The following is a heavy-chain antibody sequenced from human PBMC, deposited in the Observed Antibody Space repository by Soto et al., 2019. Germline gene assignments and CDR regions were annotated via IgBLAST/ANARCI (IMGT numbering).Heavy chain of an antibody. CDR3: ACRENQVATNPETFDL. Sequence: ASGKVSCKVSGYTLTELSMHWVRQAPGKGLEWMGSIDPDLGVAIYAQKFQGRVTMTEDKSTSTAYMELSSLRSEDTAVYYCACRENQVATNPETFDLWGRGTLVTVSS. D-gene: IGHD5-12*01. J-gene: IGHJ2*01. CDR2: IDPDLGVA. CDR1: GYTLTELS. V-gene: IGHV1-24*01.